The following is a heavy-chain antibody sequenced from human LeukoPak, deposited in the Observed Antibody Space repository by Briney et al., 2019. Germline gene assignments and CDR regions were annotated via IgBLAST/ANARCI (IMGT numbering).Heavy chain of an antibody. J-gene: IGHJ4*02. V-gene: IGHV3-23*01. CDR1: GFTFSSYA. D-gene: IGHD4-17*01. Sequence: GGSLRLSCAASGFTFSSYAMSWVRQAPGKGLEWVSAISGSGGSTYYADSVKGRFTISRDNSKNTLYLQMNSLRAEDTAIYYCATGVTVTTRGYWGQGTLVTVSS. CDR2: ISGSGGST. CDR3: ATGVTVTTRGY.